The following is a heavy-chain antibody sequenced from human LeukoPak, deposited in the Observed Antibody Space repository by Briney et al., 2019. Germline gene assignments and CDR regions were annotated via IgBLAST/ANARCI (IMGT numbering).Heavy chain of an antibody. CDR1: GFTVSSSH. V-gene: IGHV3-53*01. Sequence: GRSLRLSCAASGFTVSSSHMSWVRQAPGKGLEWASVIYSDGSTYYAASVSGRFTISRVNSKDTVSLQMNGLRAEDTAVYYCARVWFGDKSHFDSWGQGTLVTVSS. CDR3: ARVWFGDKSHFDS. CDR2: IYSDGST. D-gene: IGHD3-10*01. J-gene: IGHJ4*02.